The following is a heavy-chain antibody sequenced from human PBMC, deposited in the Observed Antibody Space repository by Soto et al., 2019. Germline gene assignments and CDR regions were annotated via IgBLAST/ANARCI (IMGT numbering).Heavy chain of an antibody. J-gene: IGHJ3*02. CDR3: ATCSGGSCYSTQDAFDI. V-gene: IGHV4-39*01. D-gene: IGHD2-15*01. CDR2: IYYSGST. CDR1: GGSISSSSYY. Sequence: QLQLQESGPGLVKPSETLSLTCTVSGGSISSSSYYWGWIRQPPGKGLEWIGSIYYSGSTYYNPSLKSRVTISVDTSKNQFSLKLSSVTAADTAVYYCATCSGGSCYSTQDAFDIWGQGTMVTVSS.